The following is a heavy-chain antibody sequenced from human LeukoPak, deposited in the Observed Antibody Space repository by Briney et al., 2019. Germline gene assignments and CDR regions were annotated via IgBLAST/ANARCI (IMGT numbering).Heavy chain of an antibody. CDR2: IYYTGGT. V-gene: IGHV4-39*01. Sequence: PSETLSLTCTVSGVSISSANYHWGWIRQPPGKGLEWIVTIYYTGGTYYSPSLKSRLTISIDTSKNQFSLKLNSVTTADTAVYYCARSDVGATTVWGQGTLVTVSS. D-gene: IGHD1-26*01. CDR1: GVSISSANYH. CDR3: ARSDVGATTV. J-gene: IGHJ4*02.